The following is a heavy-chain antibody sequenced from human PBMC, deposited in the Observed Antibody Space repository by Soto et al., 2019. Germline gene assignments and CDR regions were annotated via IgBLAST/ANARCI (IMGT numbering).Heavy chain of an antibody. CDR2: IYYSGST. J-gene: IGHJ4*02. CDR1: GGSISSGGYY. V-gene: IGHV4-31*03. D-gene: IGHD3-22*01. CDR3: AREVDSSGLTYYFDY. Sequence: GPGPEIPSETLSLTCTVSGGSISSGGYYWSWIRQHPGKGLEWIGYIYYSGSTYYNPSLKSRVTISVDTSKNQFSLKLSSVTAADTAVYYCAREVDSSGLTYYFDYWGQGTLVTVSS.